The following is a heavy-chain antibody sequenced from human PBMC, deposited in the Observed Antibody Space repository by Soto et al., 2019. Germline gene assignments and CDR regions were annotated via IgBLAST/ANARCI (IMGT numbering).Heavy chain of an antibody. Sequence: EVQLVESGGGLVKPGGSLRLSCAASGFIFNDAWMNWVRQAPGKGLEWVGRIRSESDGGTTDYAALVKDRFIISREDSKNMVYLQMDRLKTEDTAVYFCTTGWSSKDYWGQGTLVTVSS. D-gene: IGHD6-13*01. V-gene: IGHV3-15*01. CDR1: GFIFNDAW. J-gene: IGHJ4*02. CDR3: TTGWSSKDY. CDR2: IRSESDGGTT.